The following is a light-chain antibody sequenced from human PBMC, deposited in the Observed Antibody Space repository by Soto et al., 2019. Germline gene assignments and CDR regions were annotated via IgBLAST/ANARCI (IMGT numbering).Light chain of an antibody. CDR1: QDISSW. V-gene: IGKV1-12*01. CDR2: AAS. Sequence: DIQMTQSPSFVSASVGDRVTITCRASQDISSWLAWYQQKPGNAPKLLIYAASSLQSGVPSRFSGSGTGTDFTLTISSLQPEDFATYYCQQADSFPLTFGGGTKVEIK. CDR3: QQADSFPLT. J-gene: IGKJ4*01.